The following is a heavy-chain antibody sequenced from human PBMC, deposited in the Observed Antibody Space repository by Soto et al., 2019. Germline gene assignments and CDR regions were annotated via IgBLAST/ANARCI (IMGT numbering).Heavy chain of an antibody. Sequence: TVVDGKTRDHCWRWIRKKKRRGLEWIGYISDSGSATYNPSLKSRVTIFVHSSPNDFSLELTSVSAADTAVYYCARAGLNERSRYSGGWYYLAPWGNGTLVTVSP. D-gene: IGHD6-13*01. CDR2: ISDSGSA. CDR1: DGKTRDHC. CDR3: ARAGLNERSRYSGGWYYLAP. V-gene: IGHV4-59*11. J-gene: IGHJ5*02.